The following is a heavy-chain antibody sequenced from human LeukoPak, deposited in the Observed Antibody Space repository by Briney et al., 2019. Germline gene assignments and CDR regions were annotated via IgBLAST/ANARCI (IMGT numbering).Heavy chain of an antibody. D-gene: IGHD3-22*01. CDR3: ARGGWNKFDY. Sequence: SSETLSLTCTVSGGSISSYYWSWIRQPPGKGLEWIGYIYYSGSTNYNPSLKSRVTISVDTSKNQFSLKLSSVTAADTAVYYCARGGWNKFDYWGQGTLVTVSS. J-gene: IGHJ4*02. CDR2: IYYSGST. V-gene: IGHV4-59*01. CDR1: GGSISSYY.